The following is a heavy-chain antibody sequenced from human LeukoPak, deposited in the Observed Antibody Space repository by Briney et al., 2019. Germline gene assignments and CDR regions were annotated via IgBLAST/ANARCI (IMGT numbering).Heavy chain of an antibody. CDR3: ARVYGYYYYYGMEV. CDR1: GYTFTSYD. D-gene: IGHD3-10*01. V-gene: IGHV1-8*02. J-gene: IGHJ6*02. Sequence: ASVKVSCTASGYTFTSYDINWVRQATGQGLEWMGGMNPNRGNTDYAQKVQGRVTMTRNTSISTDYMELSSLRSEDTAVYYCARVYGYYYYYGMEVWGQGTTVTVSS. CDR2: MNPNRGNT.